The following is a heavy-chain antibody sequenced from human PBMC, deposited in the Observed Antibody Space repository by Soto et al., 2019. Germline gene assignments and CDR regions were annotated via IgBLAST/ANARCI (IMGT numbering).Heavy chain of an antibody. CDR3: ASLVVPAAIGSYYYYMDV. Sequence: ASVKVSCKASGYTFTGYYMHWVRQAPGQGLEWMGWINPNSGGTNYAQKFQGWVTMTRDTSISTAYMELSRLRSDDTAVYYCASLVVPAAIGSYYYYMDVWGKGTTVTVSS. D-gene: IGHD2-2*01. CDR1: GYTFTGYY. V-gene: IGHV1-2*04. CDR2: INPNSGGT. J-gene: IGHJ6*03.